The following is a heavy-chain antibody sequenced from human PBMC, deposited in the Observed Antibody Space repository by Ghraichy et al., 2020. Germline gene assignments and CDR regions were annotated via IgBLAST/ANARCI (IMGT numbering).Heavy chain of an antibody. CDR2: INPNSGGT. J-gene: IGHJ4*02. Sequence: KVSCKASGYTFTGYYMHWVRQAPGQGLEWMGRINPNSGGTNYAQKFQGRVTMTRDTSISTAYMELSRLRSDDTAVYYCARGAPRSGGSYDYWGQGTLVTVSS. CDR1: GYTFTGYY. CDR3: ARGAPRSGGSYDY. V-gene: IGHV1-2*06. D-gene: IGHD1-26*01.